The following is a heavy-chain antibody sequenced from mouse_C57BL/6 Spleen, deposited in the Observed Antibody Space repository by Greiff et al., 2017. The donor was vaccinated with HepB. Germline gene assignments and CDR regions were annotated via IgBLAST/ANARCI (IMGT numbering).Heavy chain of an antibody. Sequence: VQLQQPGTELVQPGASVKLSCKASGYTFTSYWMHWVKQRPGQGLEWIGNINPSNGGTNYNEKFKSQATLTVDKSSSTTYMQLSSMTSEDSAVYYCVLTTVVAPMDYWGQGTSVTVSS. CDR2: INPSNGGT. D-gene: IGHD1-1*01. CDR1: GYTFTSYW. J-gene: IGHJ4*01. CDR3: VLTTVVAPMDY. V-gene: IGHV1-53*01.